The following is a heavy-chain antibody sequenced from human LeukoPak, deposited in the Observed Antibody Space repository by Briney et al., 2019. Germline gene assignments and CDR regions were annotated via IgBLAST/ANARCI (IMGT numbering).Heavy chain of an antibody. J-gene: IGHJ4*02. V-gene: IGHV3-23*01. CDR3: AKDLGIVVVAATSFDY. Sequence: PGGSLRLSCAASGFTFSSYATSWARQAPGKGLEWVSGISGSGGSTYYADSVKGRFTISRDNSKNTLYLQMNSLRAEDTAVYYCAKDLGIVVVAATSFDYWGQGTLVTVSS. CDR1: GFTFSSYA. CDR2: ISGSGGST. D-gene: IGHD2-15*01.